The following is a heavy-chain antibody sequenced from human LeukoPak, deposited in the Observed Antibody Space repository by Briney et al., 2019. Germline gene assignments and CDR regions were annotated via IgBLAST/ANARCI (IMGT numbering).Heavy chain of an antibody. CDR3: ARGVVIAPQTFDY. J-gene: IGHJ4*02. CDR2: IYYSGST. D-gene: IGHD2-21*01. CDR1: GGSISNGDYY. Sequence: SETLSLTCTVSGGSISNGDYYWGWIRQPPGKGLEWIGSIYYSGSTNYNPSLKSRVTISVDTSKNQFSLKLSSVTAADTAVYYCARGVVIAPQTFDYWGQGTLVTVSS. V-gene: IGHV4-39*07.